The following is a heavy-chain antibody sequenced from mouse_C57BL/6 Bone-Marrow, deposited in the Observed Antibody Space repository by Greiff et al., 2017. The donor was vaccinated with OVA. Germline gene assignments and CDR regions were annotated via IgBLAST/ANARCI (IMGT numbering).Heavy chain of an antibody. V-gene: IGHV1-81*01. D-gene: IGHD2-4*01. CDR3: ARRPYDYDVYYFDY. J-gene: IGHJ2*01. CDR2: IYPRSGNT. CDR1: GYTFTSYG. Sequence: VKLQESGAELARPGASVKLSCKASGYTFTSYGISWVKQRTGQGLEWIGEIYPRSGNTYYNEKFKGKATLTADKSSSTAYMELRSLTSEDSAVYFCARRPYDYDVYYFDYWGQGTTLTVSS.